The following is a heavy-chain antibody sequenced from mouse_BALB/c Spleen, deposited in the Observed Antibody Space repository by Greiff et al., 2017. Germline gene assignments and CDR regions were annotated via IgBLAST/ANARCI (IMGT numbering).Heavy chain of an antibody. Sequence: EVKVEESGGGLVKPGGSLKLSCAASGFTFSDYYMYWVRQTPEKRLEWVATISDGGSYTYYPDSVKGRFTISRDNAKNNLYLQMSSLKSEDTAMYYCARDATGQVDYWGQGTSVTVSS. CDR1: GFTFSDYY. D-gene: IGHD3-3*01. V-gene: IGHV5-4*02. CDR2: ISDGGSYT. J-gene: IGHJ4*01. CDR3: ARDATGQVDY.